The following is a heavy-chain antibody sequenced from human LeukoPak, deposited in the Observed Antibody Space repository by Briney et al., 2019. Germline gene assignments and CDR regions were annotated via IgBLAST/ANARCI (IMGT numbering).Heavy chain of an antibody. CDR2: INNDGATT. D-gene: IGHD3-9*01. J-gene: IGHJ4*02. CDR1: GFTFNTFW. V-gene: IGHV3-74*01. Sequence: PGGSLRLSCVASGFTFNTFWMHWVRQTPGKGLMWVSHINNDGATTDYTDSVKGRFTVARDNAKNTLYLQMNNLRADDTAIYYCARGDSHFDILTGSYNFDYWGQGILVSVSS. CDR3: ARGDSHFDILTGSYNFDY.